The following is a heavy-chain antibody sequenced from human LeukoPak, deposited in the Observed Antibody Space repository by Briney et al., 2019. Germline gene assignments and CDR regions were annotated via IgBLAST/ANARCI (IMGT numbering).Heavy chain of an antibody. CDR2: TYYRSKVYN. Sequence: SQTLSLTCAISGDSVSSNSAAWNWIRQSPSRGLEWLGRTYYRSKVYNEYAVSVNSRIAIKTDSAKDQFWLQLKSVTTEDKAVXXXARGWRAHDYWGQGTLVTVSS. J-gene: IGHJ4*02. CDR1: GDSVSSNSAA. D-gene: IGHD5-24*01. CDR3: ARGWRAHDY. V-gene: IGHV6-1*01.